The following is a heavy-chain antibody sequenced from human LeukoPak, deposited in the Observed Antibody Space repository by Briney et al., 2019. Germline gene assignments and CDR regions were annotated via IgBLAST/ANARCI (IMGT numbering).Heavy chain of an antibody. CDR3: ATTPPSSSSPGGYNWFDP. J-gene: IGHJ5*02. D-gene: IGHD6-6*01. CDR2: VDPEDGET. V-gene: IGHV1-69-2*01. CDR1: GYTFTDYY. Sequence: ASVKVSCKVSGYTFTDYYMHWVQQDPGKGLEWMGLVDPEDGETIYAEKFQGRDTITADTSTDTAYMELSSLRAEDTAVYYCATTPPSSSSPGGYNWFDPWGQGTLVTVSS.